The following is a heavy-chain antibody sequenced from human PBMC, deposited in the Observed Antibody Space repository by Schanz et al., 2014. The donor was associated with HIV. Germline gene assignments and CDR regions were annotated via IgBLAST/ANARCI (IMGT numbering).Heavy chain of an antibody. CDR3: VRGLLFQGFFDS. V-gene: IGHV3-33*05. CDR1: GFTFNSYG. J-gene: IGHJ4*02. D-gene: IGHD3-10*01. CDR2: ISYDGRNK. Sequence: QVQLVESGGGVVQPGRSLRLSCAASGFTFNSYGMHWVRQAPGKGLEWVSVISYDGRNKLYADSVKGRFTISRDNSKNTLYLQMNSLRAEDTAVYYCVRGLLFQGFFDSWGQGALVTVSS.